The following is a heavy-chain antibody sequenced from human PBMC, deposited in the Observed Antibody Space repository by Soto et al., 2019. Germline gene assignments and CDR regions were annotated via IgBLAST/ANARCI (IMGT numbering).Heavy chain of an antibody. D-gene: IGHD6-6*01. CDR1: GGSISSSSYY. J-gene: IGHJ5*02. Sequence: QLQLQESGPGLVKPSETLSLTCTVSGGSISSSSYYWGWIRQPPGKGLEWIGSIYYSGSTYYNPSLKSRVTISVDTSKNQFSLKLSSVTAADTAVYYCARRSGYSSSPGNWFDPWGQGTLVTVSS. CDR3: ARRSGYSSSPGNWFDP. V-gene: IGHV4-39*01. CDR2: IYYSGST.